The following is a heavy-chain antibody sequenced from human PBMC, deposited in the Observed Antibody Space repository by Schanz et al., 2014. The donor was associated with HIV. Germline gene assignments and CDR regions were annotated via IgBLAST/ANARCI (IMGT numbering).Heavy chain of an antibody. CDR3: ARDLGSVIVVVNYFQY. V-gene: IGHV1-2*02. J-gene: IGHJ4*02. CDR1: GYTFTGYY. CDR2: INPNSGAT. D-gene: IGHD3-22*01. Sequence: QVQLVQSGAEVKKPGASVKVSCKASGYTFTGYYIHWVRQAPGQGLEWMGWINPNSGATNYAQKFQGRVTMTRDTSITTAYLDLSRLRSDDTAVYYCARDLGSVIVVVNYFQYWGQGTLVTVSS.